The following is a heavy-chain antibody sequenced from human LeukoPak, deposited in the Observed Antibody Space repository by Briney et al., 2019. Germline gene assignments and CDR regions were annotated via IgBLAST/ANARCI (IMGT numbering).Heavy chain of an antibody. Sequence: SETLSLTCTVSGGSISSYYWSWIRQPAGKGLEWIGRIYTSGSTNYNPSLKSRVTMSVDTSENQFSLKLSSVTAADTAVYYCARVISWRYYYDSSAAYYMDVWGKGTTVTVSS. CDR3: ARVISWRYYYDSSAAYYMDV. V-gene: IGHV4-4*07. CDR2: IYTSGST. D-gene: IGHD3-22*01. J-gene: IGHJ6*03. CDR1: GGSISSYY.